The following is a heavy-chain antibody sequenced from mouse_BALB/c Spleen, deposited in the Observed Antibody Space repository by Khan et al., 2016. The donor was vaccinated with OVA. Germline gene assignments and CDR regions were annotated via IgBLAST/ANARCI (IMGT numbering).Heavy chain of an antibody. CDR1: GFTFSRYT. CDR2: ISSGGSYT. V-gene: IGHV5-6-4*01. Sequence: EVKLMESGGGLVKPGGSLKLSCAASGFTFSRYTMSWVRQTPEKRLEWVATISSGGSYTYYLGSVEGRFTLSRDNAKNTLYLEMTSLKSEDTAIYYCTRGEGYYGNPYAIDFWGQGTSVTVSS. D-gene: IGHD2-1*01. J-gene: IGHJ4*01. CDR3: TRGEGYYGNPYAIDF.